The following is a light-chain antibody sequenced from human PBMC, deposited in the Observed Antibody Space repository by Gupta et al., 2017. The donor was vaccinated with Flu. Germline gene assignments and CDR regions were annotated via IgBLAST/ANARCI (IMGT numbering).Light chain of an antibody. J-gene: IGKJ4*01. CDR2: GAS. Sequence: IVTTQSPATLSVSPGERATLSCRASQSVSSNLAWYQQKPGQAPRLLIYGASTRATGIPARFSGSGSGTEFTLTISSLQSEDFAVYYCQQYNNWPPLTFGGGTKVEIK. V-gene: IGKV3-15*01. CDR3: QQYNNWPPLT. CDR1: QSVSSN.